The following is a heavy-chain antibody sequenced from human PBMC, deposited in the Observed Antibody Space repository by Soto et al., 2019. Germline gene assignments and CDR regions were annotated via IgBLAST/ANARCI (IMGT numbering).Heavy chain of an antibody. CDR3: ARDFSSGWYSMGPF. V-gene: IGHV4-4*02. Sequence: TLETLSLTWAFSCGSISSINGRSWVRQTPGKGLEWIGEIYHSGSTNYNPSLKSRVTISVDKSKNQFSLKLSSMTAADTAVYYCARDFSSGWYSMGPFWGQGTLVTVSS. CDR1: CGSISSING. J-gene: IGHJ4*02. D-gene: IGHD6-19*01. CDR2: IYHSGST.